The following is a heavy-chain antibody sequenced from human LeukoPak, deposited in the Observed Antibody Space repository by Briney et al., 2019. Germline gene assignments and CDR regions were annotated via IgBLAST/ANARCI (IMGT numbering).Heavy chain of an antibody. CDR1: GGSISSGGYS. J-gene: IGHJ5*02. CDR2: INHSGST. V-gene: IGHV4-30-2*01. Sequence: SQTLSLTCAVSGGSISSGGYSWSCIRQPPGKGLECIGEINHSGSTNYNPSLKSRVTISVDTSENQFSLKLSSVTAADTAVYYCARPRYYYGSGSPPSWFDPWGQGTLVTVSS. CDR3: ARPRYYYGSGSPPSWFDP. D-gene: IGHD3-10*01.